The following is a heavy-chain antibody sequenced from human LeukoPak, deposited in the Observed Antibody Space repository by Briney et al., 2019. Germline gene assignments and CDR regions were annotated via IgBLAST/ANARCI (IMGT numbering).Heavy chain of an antibody. CDR1: GGSISSSNYY. CDR2: VYYSGST. CDR3: AREKSGSCIDY. D-gene: IGHD1-26*01. J-gene: IGHJ4*02. V-gene: IGHV4-39*02. Sequence: SETLSLTCSVSGGSISSSNYYWNWIRQPPGKGLEWIGSVYYSGSTYYNPSPKSRVNISVDTSKNQFSLKLSSVTAADTAVYYCAREKSGSCIDYWGQGTLVTVSS.